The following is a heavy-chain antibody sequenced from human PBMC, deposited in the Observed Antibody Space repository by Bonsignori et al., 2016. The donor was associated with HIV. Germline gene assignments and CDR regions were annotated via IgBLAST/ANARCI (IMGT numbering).Heavy chain of an antibody. V-gene: IGHV4-59*01. Sequence: WIRQPPGKGLEWIGYIYYSGSTDYNPSLKSRVTISVDTSKNQFSLKLSSVTAADTAVYYCAREAKSRDGYNPDAFDIWGQGTMVTVSS. CDR3: AREAKSRDGYNPDAFDI. J-gene: IGHJ3*02. D-gene: IGHD5-24*01. CDR2: IYYSGST.